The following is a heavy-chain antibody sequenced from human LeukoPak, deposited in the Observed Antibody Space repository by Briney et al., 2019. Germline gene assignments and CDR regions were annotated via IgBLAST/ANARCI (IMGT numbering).Heavy chain of an antibody. Sequence: SETLSLTCAVYGGSFSAYYWSWIRQPPGKGLEWIGEINHSGSTNYNPSLKSRVTISVDTSKNQFSLKLSSVTAADTAVYYCARTSADQLRRAGFDPWGQGTLVTVSS. CDR1: GGSFSAYY. CDR2: INHSGST. J-gene: IGHJ5*02. V-gene: IGHV4-34*01. CDR3: ARTSADQLRRAGFDP. D-gene: IGHD2-2*01.